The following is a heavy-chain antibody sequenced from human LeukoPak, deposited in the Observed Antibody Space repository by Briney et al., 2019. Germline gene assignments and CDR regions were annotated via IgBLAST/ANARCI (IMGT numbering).Heavy chain of an antibody. J-gene: IGHJ6*02. CDR2: IRTRIEGETT. CDR1: GFTFSSYS. V-gene: IGHV3-15*01. CDR3: TTERNWELLRPYGLDI. D-gene: IGHD1-26*01. Sequence: PGGSLRLSCAASGFTFSSYSMNWVRQAPGKGLEWVGRIRTRIEGETTDYGAPVKGRFTISRDDSKTTLFLQMNSLMTADSAVYYCTTERNWELLRPYGLDIWGQGTTVIVSS.